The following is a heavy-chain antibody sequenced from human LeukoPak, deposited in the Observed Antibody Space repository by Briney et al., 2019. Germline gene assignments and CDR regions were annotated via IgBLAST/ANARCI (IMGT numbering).Heavy chain of an antibody. CDR1: GLTFSRFD. V-gene: IGHV3-23*01. CDR3: AARGGYVGSRYMDV. CDR2: ISCSRGST. J-gene: IGHJ6*03. Sequence: PGGSLRLSCAASGLTFSRFDMSWVRQAPGKGLEWVSAISCSRGSTYYADSVKGRFTISRDNSKHTLYLQMNSQRAEDASVYYCAARGGYVGSRYMDVWGKRTTVTFAS. D-gene: IGHD5-24*01.